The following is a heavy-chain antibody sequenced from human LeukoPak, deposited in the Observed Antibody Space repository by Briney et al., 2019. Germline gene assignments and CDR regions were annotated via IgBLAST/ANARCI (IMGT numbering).Heavy chain of an antibody. J-gene: IGHJ4*02. CDR1: GYSISSGYY. V-gene: IGHV4-38-2*02. D-gene: IGHD6-13*01. Sequence: PSETLSLTCTVSGYSISSGYYWGWIRQPPGKGLEWTGEINHSGSTNYNPSLKSRVTISVDTSKNQFSLKLSSVTAADTAVYYCARGRRWYFSLRPIYFDYWGQGTLVTVSS. CDR3: ARGRRWYFSLRPIYFDY. CDR2: INHSGST.